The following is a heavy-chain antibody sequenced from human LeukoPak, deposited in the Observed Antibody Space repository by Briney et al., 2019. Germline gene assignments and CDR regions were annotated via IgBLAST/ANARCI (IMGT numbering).Heavy chain of an antibody. CDR1: GFTFSSYS. CDR3: TTDVPIVGAQIDH. Sequence: PGGSLRLSCAASGFTFSSYSMNWVRQAPGKGLEWVSSISSSSSYIYYADSVKGRFTISRDNAKNSLYLQMNSLKTEDTAMYYCTTDVPIVGAQIDHWGQGTLVTVSS. D-gene: IGHD1-26*01. V-gene: IGHV3-21*03. CDR2: ISSSSSYI. J-gene: IGHJ4*02.